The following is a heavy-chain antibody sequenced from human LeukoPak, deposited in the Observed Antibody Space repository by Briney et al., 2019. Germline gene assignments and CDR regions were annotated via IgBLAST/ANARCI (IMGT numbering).Heavy chain of an antibody. CDR2: ISGSGDST. D-gene: IGHD5-18*01. CDR3: AKELREGRFTAMVQLDY. J-gene: IGHJ4*02. V-gene: IGHV3-23*01. CDR1: GFTFNTYA. Sequence: GGSLRLSCAASGFTFNTYAMNWVRQAPGKGLEWVSAISGSGDSTDYADSVKGRFTISRDNSRNTLSLQMISLRADDTAVFYCAKELREGRFTAMVQLDYWGQGTLVTVSS.